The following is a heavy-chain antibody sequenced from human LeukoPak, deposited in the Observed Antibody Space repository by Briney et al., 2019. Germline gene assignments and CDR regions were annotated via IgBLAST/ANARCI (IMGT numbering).Heavy chain of an antibody. CDR2: IAYDSSNT. CDR3: ARVGGGNYHPLDY. CDR1: AFTFSDHS. D-gene: IGHD1-26*01. V-gene: IGHV3-30-3*01. J-gene: IGHJ4*02. Sequence: GGSLRLSCAASAFTFSDHSMHWVRQAPGRGLEWVSSIAYDSSNTYYADSVKGRFTISRDNSKNTLYLQLSSLRIEDTAVYYCARVGGGNYHPLDYWGQGTLVTVSS.